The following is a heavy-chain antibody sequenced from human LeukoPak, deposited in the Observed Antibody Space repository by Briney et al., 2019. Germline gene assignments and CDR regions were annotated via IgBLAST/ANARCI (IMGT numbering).Heavy chain of an antibody. J-gene: IGHJ3*02. CDR3: ARVGVDSSGYYYVNAFDI. D-gene: IGHD3-22*01. CDR2: INHSGSP. CDR1: GGSFSGYY. V-gene: IGHV4-34*01. Sequence: SETLSLTCAISGGSFSGYYWSWIRQPPGKGLEWIGEINHSGSPNYNPSLKSRITISVDTSKNQFSLRLSSMTAADTAVYYCARVGVDSSGYYYVNAFDIWGQGTMVTVSS.